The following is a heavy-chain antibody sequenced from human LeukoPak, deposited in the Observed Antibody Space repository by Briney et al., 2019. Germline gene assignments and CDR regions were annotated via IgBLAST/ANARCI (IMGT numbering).Heavy chain of an antibody. CDR3: ARDSKADSSRWFDP. Sequence: PSETLSLTCTVSGGSIGSGGYYWSWIRQHPGKGLEWIGYIYYSGSTYYNPSLKSRVTISVDTSKNQFSLKLSSVTAADTAVYYCARDSKADSSRWFDPWGQGTLVTVSS. CDR1: GGSIGSGGYY. D-gene: IGHD3-22*01. CDR2: IYYSGST. V-gene: IGHV4-31*03. J-gene: IGHJ5*02.